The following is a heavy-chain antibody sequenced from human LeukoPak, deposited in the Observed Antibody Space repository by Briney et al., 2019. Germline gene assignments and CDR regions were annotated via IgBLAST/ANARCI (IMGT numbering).Heavy chain of an antibody. Sequence: PGGSLRLSCAASGFTFSSYGMHWVRQAPGKGLEWVAVISYDGSNKYYADSVKGRFTISRDNSKNTLYLQMNSLRAEDTAVYYCANSASLDYWGQGTLVTVSS. CDR2: ISYDGSNK. CDR3: ANSASLDY. CDR1: GFTFSSYG. V-gene: IGHV3-30*18. J-gene: IGHJ4*02.